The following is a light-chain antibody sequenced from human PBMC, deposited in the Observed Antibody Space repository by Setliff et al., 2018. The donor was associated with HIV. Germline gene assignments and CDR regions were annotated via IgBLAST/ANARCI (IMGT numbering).Light chain of an antibody. CDR2: DVN. CDR3: ASYANSDVFI. CDR1: SSDVGAFDF. J-gene: IGLJ1*01. V-gene: IGLV2-14*03. Sequence: QSVLTQPASVSGSPGQSITVSCTGTSSDVGAFDFVSWYRQHPGKAPKLMIYDVNNRPSGLSNRFSGSKSGNTASLTISGLQSEDEADYYCASYANSDVFIFGTGTKVTVL.